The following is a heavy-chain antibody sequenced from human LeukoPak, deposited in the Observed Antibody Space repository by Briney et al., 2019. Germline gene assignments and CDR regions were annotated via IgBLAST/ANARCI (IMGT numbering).Heavy chain of an antibody. V-gene: IGHV4-34*01. CDR2: INHSGST. CDR1: GGSFSGYY. J-gene: IGHJ5*02. D-gene: IGHD2-2*01. CDR3: ASGGYCSSTSCSHTNNWFDP. Sequence: PSETLSLTCAVYGGSFSGYYWSWIRQPPGKGLEWIGEINHSGSTNYNPSLKSRVTISVDTSKNQFSLKLSSVTAADTAVYYCASGGYCSSTSCSHTNNWFDPWGQGTLVTVSS.